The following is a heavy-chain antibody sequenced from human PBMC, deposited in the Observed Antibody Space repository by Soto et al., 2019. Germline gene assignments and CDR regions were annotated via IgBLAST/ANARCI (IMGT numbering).Heavy chain of an antibody. J-gene: IGHJ5*01. D-gene: IGHD3-16*01. CDR2: ISATGGGT. CDR3: VKDRRAGGNSAFYFDF. CDR1: GFTFNNYA. Sequence: PGGSLRLSCTASGFTFNNYAMSWVRQAPGKGLEWVSLISATGGGTYYADSVKGRFSISRDNSKNTLYLQMNSLRAEDTAVCYCVKDRRAGGNSAFYFDFWGQGAQVTVSS. V-gene: IGHV3-23*01.